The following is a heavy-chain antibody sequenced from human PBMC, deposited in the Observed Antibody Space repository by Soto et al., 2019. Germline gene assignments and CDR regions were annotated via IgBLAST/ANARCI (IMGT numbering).Heavy chain of an antibody. J-gene: IGHJ4*02. Sequence: SETLSLTCTVSGGSISSSSYYWGWIRQPPGKGLEWIGSIYYSGSTYYNPSLKSRVTISVDTSKNQFSLKLSSVTAADTAVYYCARGGDYYDSSGYYYFDYWGQGTLVTVSS. CDR1: GGSISSSSYY. CDR2: IYYSGST. V-gene: IGHV4-39*01. CDR3: ARGGDYYDSSGYYYFDY. D-gene: IGHD3-22*01.